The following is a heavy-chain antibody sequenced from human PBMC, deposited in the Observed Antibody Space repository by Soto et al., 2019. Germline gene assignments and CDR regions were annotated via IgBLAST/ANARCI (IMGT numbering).Heavy chain of an antibody. V-gene: IGHV4-61*01. D-gene: IGHD3-10*01. CDR1: GASLRSGSYY. Sequence: PSETLSLTRTVSGASLRSGSYYWSWIRQPPGKGLEWIGYISHSGRTNYDPSLKSRLTMSVDTSQTQFSLQLNSVTAADTAVYYCSYGSSLDYWGQGTLVTVSS. CDR2: ISHSGRT. J-gene: IGHJ4*02. CDR3: SYGSSLDY.